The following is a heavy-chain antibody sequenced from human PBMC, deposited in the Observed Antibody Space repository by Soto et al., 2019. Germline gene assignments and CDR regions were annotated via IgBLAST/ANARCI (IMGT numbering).Heavy chain of an antibody. V-gene: IGHV4-31*03. CDR3: ARDGSSTANWLDP. CDR2: IYYTGVT. D-gene: IGHD2-2*01. J-gene: IGHJ5*02. Sequence: PWETLSLTCTVSGASLHIGGYYWAWIRQNPGKGLEWIGYIYYTGVTYYNPSLGSRVNISVDTSKNQFSLELTSGTAVDTAVYYFARDGSSTANWLDPGGQGLLVTVS. CDR1: GASLHIGGYY.